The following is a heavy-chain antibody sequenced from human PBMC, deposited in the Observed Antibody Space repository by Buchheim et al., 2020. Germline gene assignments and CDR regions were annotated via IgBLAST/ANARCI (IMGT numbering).Heavy chain of an antibody. J-gene: IGHJ5*02. Sequence: QVQLQPWGAGLLKPSETLSLTCAVYGGSFSGYYWSWIRQPPGKGPEWIGEINHSGSTNYNPSLKSRVTISLATSKKQFSLKLSSVTAADTAVYYCAREKGDDYVWGSYRRNWFDPWGQGTL. D-gene: IGHD3-16*02. CDR1: GGSFSGYY. CDR3: AREKGDDYVWGSYRRNWFDP. V-gene: IGHV4-34*01. CDR2: INHSGST.